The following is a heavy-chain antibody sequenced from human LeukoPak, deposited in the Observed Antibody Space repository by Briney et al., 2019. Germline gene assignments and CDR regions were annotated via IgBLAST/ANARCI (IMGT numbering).Heavy chain of an antibody. J-gene: IGHJ4*02. D-gene: IGHD1-14*01. V-gene: IGHV3-23*01. CDR2: ISGSGGST. Sequence: GGSLRLSCAASGFTFSSYAMSWVRQAPGKGLEWVSAISGSGGSTYYADSVKGRFTISRDNSKNTVFLQMNSLRVGDTAVYYCAAKSPDHFPFDYWAQGTPVTVSS. CDR3: AAKSPDHFPFDY. CDR1: GFTFSSYA.